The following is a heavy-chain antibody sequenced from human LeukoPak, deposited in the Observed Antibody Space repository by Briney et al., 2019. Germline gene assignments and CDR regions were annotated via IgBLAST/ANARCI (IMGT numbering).Heavy chain of an antibody. CDR3: ATGSGYYYGH. CDR2: AYHDGGNK. CDR1: GFTFSTYG. Sequence: GGSLRLSCAASGFTFSTYGMHWVRQAPGKGLEWVAVAYHDGGNKYYVDSVKGRFTISRDNSKNTLFLQMSSLRAEDTAVYYCATGSGYYYGHWGQGTLVTVSS. D-gene: IGHD3-22*01. J-gene: IGHJ4*02. V-gene: IGHV3-33*01.